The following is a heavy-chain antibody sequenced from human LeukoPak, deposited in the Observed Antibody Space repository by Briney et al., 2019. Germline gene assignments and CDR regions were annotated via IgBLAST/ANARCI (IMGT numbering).Heavy chain of an antibody. CDR3: AALVRGVIGYWFDP. CDR2: IIPIFGTA. CDR1: GGTFSSYA. V-gene: IGHV1-69*05. D-gene: IGHD3-10*01. Sequence: ASVKVSCRASGGTFSSYAISWVRQAPGQGLEWMGGIIPIFGTANYAQKFQGRVTITTDESTSTAYMELSSLRSEDTAVYYCAALVRGVIGYWFDPWGQGTLATVSS. J-gene: IGHJ5*02.